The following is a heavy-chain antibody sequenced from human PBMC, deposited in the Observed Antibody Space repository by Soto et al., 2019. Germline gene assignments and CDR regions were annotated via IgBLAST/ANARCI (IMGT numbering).Heavy chain of an antibody. V-gene: IGHV4-30-2*01. D-gene: IGHD6-13*01. Sequence: SETLSLTCAVSGGSISSGGYSWSWIRQPPGKGLEWIGYIYHSGSTYYNPSLKSRVTISVDRSKNSLYLQMNSLRAEDTAVYYCARDISVAAAGSYYFDYWGQGTLVTVSS. CDR2: IYHSGST. J-gene: IGHJ4*02. CDR3: ARDISVAAAGSYYFDY. CDR1: GGSISSGGYS.